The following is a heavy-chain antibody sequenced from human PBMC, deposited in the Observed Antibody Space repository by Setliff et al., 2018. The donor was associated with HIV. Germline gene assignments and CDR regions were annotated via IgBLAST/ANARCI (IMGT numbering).Heavy chain of an antibody. J-gene: IGHJ6*02. CDR2: ISNSSRYY. V-gene: IGHV3-21*01. Sequence: PGGSLRLSCSASGFLFNRYSLNWVRQAPGRGPEWVASISNSSRYYWVKARYGDSVRGRFTIFRDNAKSSMYLQMNSLRVEDTAIYYCARKFRPGHGVDVWGQGTTVTVSS. D-gene: IGHD3-10*01. CDR1: GFLFNRYS. CDR3: ARKFRPGHGVDV.